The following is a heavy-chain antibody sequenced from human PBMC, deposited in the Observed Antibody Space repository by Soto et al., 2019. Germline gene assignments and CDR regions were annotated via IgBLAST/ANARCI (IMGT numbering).Heavy chain of an antibody. CDR2: TYYRSKWYH. CDR3: ATCRFDY. V-gene: IGHV6-1*01. Sequence: SQTLTLICSISGDSVSSNSAASYLIRHTLSRALELLGRTYYRSKWYHHYAVLVRYKISINPVTTKNQSSLQINFATPEDTVVYYCATCRFDYWGQGSLVTVSS. J-gene: IGHJ4*02. CDR1: GDSVSSNSAA.